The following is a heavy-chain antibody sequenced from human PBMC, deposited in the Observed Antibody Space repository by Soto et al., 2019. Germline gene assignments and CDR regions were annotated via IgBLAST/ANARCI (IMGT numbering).Heavy chain of an antibody. CDR3: ARHRPSRYYVTSGYFPDF. V-gene: IGHV4-39*01. D-gene: IGHD3-22*01. J-gene: IGHJ4*02. CDR2: INYLGST. Sequence: LSLPCPVSGDSISSSSYYWGWIRQPPGKGLEWIGIINYLGSTYYSPSLESRVTISVDTSKNQFSVKLSSVTAADTAVYYCARHRPSRYYVTSGYFPDFWGQGALVTVSS. CDR1: GDSISSSSYY.